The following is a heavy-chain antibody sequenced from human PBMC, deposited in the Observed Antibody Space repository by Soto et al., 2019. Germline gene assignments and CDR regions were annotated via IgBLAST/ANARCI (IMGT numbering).Heavy chain of an antibody. CDR3: ARVDIVVAKAAYHYYYGMDV. Sequence: PSQTLSLTCAISGDSVSSNSAAWNWIRQSPSRGLEWLGRTYYRSKWYNDYAVSVKSRITINPDTSKNQFSLQLNSVTPEDTAVYYCARVDIVVAKAAYHYYYGMDVWGQGTTVTVSS. J-gene: IGHJ6*02. CDR2: TYYRSKWYN. D-gene: IGHD2-2*01. CDR1: GDSVSSNSAA. V-gene: IGHV6-1*01.